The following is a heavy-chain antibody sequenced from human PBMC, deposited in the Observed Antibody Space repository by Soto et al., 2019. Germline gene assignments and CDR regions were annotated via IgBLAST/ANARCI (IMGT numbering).Heavy chain of an antibody. Sequence: GGSLRLSCAASGFTFSSYAMHWVRQAPGKGLEWVAVISYDGSNKYYANSVKGRFTISRDNSKNTLYLQMNSLRAEDTAVYYCARVPSSSGRAHFDYWGQGTLVTVS. V-gene: IGHV3-30-3*01. CDR3: ARVPSSSGRAHFDY. D-gene: IGHD2-15*01. CDR2: ISYDGSNK. CDR1: GFTFSSYA. J-gene: IGHJ4*02.